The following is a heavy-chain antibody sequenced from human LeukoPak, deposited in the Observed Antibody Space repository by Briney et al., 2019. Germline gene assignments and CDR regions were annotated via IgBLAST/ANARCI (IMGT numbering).Heavy chain of an antibody. CDR2: ISAYNGNT. J-gene: IGHJ4*02. CDR1: GGTFSIYA. V-gene: IGHV1-18*01. CDR3: ARTAPSTEPLPEDY. D-gene: IGHD1-14*01. Sequence: ASVTVSCTASGGTFSIYAISWVRQAPGQGLEWMGWISAYNGNTNYAQKLQGRVTMTTDTSTSTAYMELRSLRSDDTAVYYCARTAPSTEPLPEDYWGQGTLVTVSS.